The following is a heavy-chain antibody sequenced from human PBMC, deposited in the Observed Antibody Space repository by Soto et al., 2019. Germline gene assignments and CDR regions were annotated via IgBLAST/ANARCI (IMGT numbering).Heavy chain of an antibody. CDR3: AREAVAPDIAARPDWIDY. D-gene: IGHD6-6*01. V-gene: IGHV4-4*02. Sequence: QVQLQESGPGLVKPSGTLSLTCAVSGGSISSSNWWSWVRQPPGKGLEWIGEIYHSGSANYNPSLKSRVTISVDKSKNQFSLKLSSVTAADTAVYYCAREAVAPDIAARPDWIDYWGQGTLVTVSS. CDR1: GGSISSSNW. J-gene: IGHJ4*02. CDR2: IYHSGSA.